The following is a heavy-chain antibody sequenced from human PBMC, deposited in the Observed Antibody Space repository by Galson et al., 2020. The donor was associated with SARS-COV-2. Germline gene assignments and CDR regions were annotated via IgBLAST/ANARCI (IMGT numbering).Heavy chain of an antibody. CDR1: GGTFSSYA. Sequence: SVKVSCKASGGTFSSYAISWVRQEPGQGLEWMGGIIPILGIANYAQKFQGRVTITADKSTSTAYMELSSLRSEDTAVYYCAKPAAAYYYYGMDVWCQETTVTVSS. CDR3: AKPAAAYYYYGMDV. CDR2: IIPILGIA. J-gene: IGHJ6*02. V-gene: IGHV1-69*10. D-gene: IGHD6-25*01.